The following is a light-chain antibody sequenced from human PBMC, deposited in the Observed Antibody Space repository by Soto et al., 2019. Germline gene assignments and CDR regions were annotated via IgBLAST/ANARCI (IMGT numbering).Light chain of an antibody. CDR2: GNS. Sequence: QSVLTQPPSVSGAPGQRVTISCTGSSSNIGAGYDVHWYQQLPGTAPKLLIYGNSNRPSGVPDRFSGSKSGTSASLAITGLQAEDEADYYCQSYYSSLSCTIFCGGTKLTVL. CDR1: SSNIGAGYD. J-gene: IGLJ2*01. CDR3: QSYYSSLSCTI. V-gene: IGLV1-40*01.